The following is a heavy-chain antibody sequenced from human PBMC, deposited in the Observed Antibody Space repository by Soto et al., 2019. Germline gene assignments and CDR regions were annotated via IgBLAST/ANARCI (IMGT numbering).Heavy chain of an antibody. Sequence: LSLTCTVPVGSIISYDCICILPPPVKGLEWIGYIYYSGSTNYNPSLKSRVTISVDTSKNQFSLKLSSVTAADTAVYYCARWYYYDSSGSPYFEYWGQGTLVTVSS. D-gene: IGHD3-22*01. CDR1: VGSIISYD. J-gene: IGHJ4*02. CDR3: ARWYYYDSSGSPYFEY. V-gene: IGHV4-59*01. CDR2: IYYSGST.